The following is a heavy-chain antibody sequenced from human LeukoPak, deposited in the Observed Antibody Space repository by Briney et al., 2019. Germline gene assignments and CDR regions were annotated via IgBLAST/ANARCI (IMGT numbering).Heavy chain of an antibody. Sequence: ASVKVSCKASGYTFTGYYMRWVRQAPGQGLEWMGRINPNSGGTNYAQKFQGRVTMTRDTSISTAYMELSRLRSDDTAVYYCARMDTAMDSYYFDYWGQGTLVTVSS. CDR2: INPNSGGT. J-gene: IGHJ4*02. D-gene: IGHD5-18*01. CDR1: GYTFTGYY. CDR3: ARMDTAMDSYYFDY. V-gene: IGHV1-2*06.